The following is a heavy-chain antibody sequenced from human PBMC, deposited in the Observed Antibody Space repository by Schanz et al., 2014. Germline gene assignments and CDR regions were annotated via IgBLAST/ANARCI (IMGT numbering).Heavy chain of an antibody. V-gene: IGHV3-21*01. Sequence: EVQLVESGGGLVQPGGSLRLSCAASGFTFSSYAMTWVRQAPGKGLEWVSSISSSSSYIYYADSVKGRFTVSRDSGQNSLYLQMNSLRAGDTAVYYCARGTDWNLHYWGQGALVTVSS. J-gene: IGHJ4*02. CDR3: ARGTDWNLHY. CDR2: ISSSSSYI. D-gene: IGHD1-1*01. CDR1: GFTFSSYA.